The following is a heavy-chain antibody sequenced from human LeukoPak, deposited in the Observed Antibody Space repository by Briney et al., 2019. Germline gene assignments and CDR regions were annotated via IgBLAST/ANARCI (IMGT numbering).Heavy chain of an antibody. Sequence: ASVKVSCKASGYTFTSYGISWVRQAPGQGLEWMGWISAYNGNTKYAQRLQGRVTMTTDTSTTTAYVELRSLRSDDTAVYYCAREIYDYVWGSYLLFDYWGQGTLVTVSS. D-gene: IGHD3-16*02. CDR3: AREIYDYVWGSYLLFDY. J-gene: IGHJ4*02. CDR2: ISAYNGNT. V-gene: IGHV1-18*01. CDR1: GYTFTSYG.